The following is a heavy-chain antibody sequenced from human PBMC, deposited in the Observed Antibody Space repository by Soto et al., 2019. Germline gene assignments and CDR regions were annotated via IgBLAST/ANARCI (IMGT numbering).Heavy chain of an antibody. Sequence: SETLSLTCTVSGGSISSGGYYWSWIRQHPGKGLEWIGYIYYSGSTYYNPSLKSRVTISVDTSKNQFSLKLSSVTAADTAVYYCARERRDGYNFYYYYYYGMDVWGQGTTVTV. CDR1: GGSISSGGYY. CDR2: IYYSGST. V-gene: IGHV4-31*03. D-gene: IGHD5-12*01. J-gene: IGHJ6*02. CDR3: ARERRDGYNFYYYYYYGMDV.